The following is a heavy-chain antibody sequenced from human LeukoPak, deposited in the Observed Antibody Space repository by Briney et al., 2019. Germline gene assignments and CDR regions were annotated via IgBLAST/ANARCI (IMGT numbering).Heavy chain of an antibody. J-gene: IGHJ4*02. CDR3: ASSIAARRGLDY. Sequence: ASVKVSCKASGYTFTSYDINWVRQATGQGLEWMGWMNPNSGNTGYAQKFQGRVTITRNTSISTAYMELSSLRSEDTAVYYCASSIAARRGLDYWGQGTLVTVSS. CDR2: MNPNSGNT. D-gene: IGHD6-6*01. CDR1: GYTFTSYD. V-gene: IGHV1-8*03.